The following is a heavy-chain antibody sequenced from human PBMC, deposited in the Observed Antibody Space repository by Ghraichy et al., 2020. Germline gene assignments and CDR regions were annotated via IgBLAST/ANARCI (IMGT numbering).Heavy chain of an antibody. CDR2: IYHSGST. V-gene: IGHV4-4*02. CDR1: GGSISSSNW. D-gene: IGHD6-13*01. J-gene: IGHJ4*02. Sequence: SETLSLTCAVSGGSISSSNWWSWVRQPPGKGLEWIGEIYHSGSTNYNPSLKSRVTISVDKSKNQFSLKLSSVTAADTAVYYCARELYSSSWGYYFDYWGQGTLVTVSS. CDR3: ARELYSSSWGYYFDY.